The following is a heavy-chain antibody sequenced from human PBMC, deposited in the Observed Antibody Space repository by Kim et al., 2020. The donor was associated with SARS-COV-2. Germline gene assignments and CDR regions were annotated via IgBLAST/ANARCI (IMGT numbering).Heavy chain of an antibody. CDR3: ALMPTGRSG. J-gene: IGHJ4*02. CDR2: INTDGRTT. Sequence: GGSLRLSCAASGFTFSDYWMHWVRQAPGKGLVWVSRINTDGRTTTYADFVKGRFTISRDNAKNTLYLQMSSLRAEDTAVYYCALMPTGRSGWGQGTLVTVSS. V-gene: IGHV3-74*01. D-gene: IGHD3-3*01. CDR1: GFTFSDYW.